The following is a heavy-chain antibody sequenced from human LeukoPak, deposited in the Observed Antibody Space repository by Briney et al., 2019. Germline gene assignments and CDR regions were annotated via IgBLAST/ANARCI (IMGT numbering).Heavy chain of an antibody. CDR1: GLTFNNAW. CDR3: TTGMMGVENDAFDI. CDR2: IKSKTDGGTP. V-gene: IGHV3-15*01. Sequence: GGSLRLSCAASGLTFNNAWMNWVRQAPGKGLEWVGRIKSKTDGGTPDYAAPVKGRFTISRDDSKNMMYLQMNSLKTEDTAVYYCTTGMMGVENDAFDIWGQGTMVTVSS. D-gene: IGHD1-26*01. J-gene: IGHJ3*02.